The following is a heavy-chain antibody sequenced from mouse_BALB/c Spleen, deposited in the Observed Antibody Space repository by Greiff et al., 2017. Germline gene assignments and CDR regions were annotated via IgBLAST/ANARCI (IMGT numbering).Heavy chain of an antibody. J-gene: IGHJ4*01. V-gene: IGHV14-4*02. CDR3: TSLLRLPPYAMDY. CDR1: GFNINDYY. Sequence: VQLQQSGAELVRSGASVKLSCTASGFNINDYYMHWVKQRPEQGLEWIGWIDPENGDTEYAPKFQGKATMTADTSSNTAFLQLSSLTSEDTAVLYCTSLLRLPPYAMDYWGQGTSVTVSS. D-gene: IGHD1-2*01. CDR2: IDPENGDT.